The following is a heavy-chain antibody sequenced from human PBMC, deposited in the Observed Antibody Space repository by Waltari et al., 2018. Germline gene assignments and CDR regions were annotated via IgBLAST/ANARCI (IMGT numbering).Heavy chain of an antibody. D-gene: IGHD4-17*01. J-gene: IGHJ4*02. CDR2: VDPEDGET. CDR3: ATDPFFTVTTGGWFDY. Sequence: EVQLVQSGAEVKKPGATVKIACKASGYTFTDYYMHWVQQAPGKGLEWMGRVDPEDGETIYAGKCQGRVTITADTSTDTAYMELSSLRSEDTAVYYCATDPFFTVTTGGWFDYWGQGTLVTVSS. V-gene: IGHV1-69-2*01. CDR1: GYTFTDYY.